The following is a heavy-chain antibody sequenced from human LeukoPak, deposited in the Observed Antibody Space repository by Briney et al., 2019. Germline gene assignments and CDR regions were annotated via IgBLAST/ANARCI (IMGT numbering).Heavy chain of an antibody. V-gene: IGHV4-59*01. CDR2: IYYSGST. D-gene: IGHD3-22*01. Sequence: SETLSLTCTVSGGSISSYYWSWIRQPPGKGLEWIGYIYYSGSTNYNPSLKSRVTISVDTSKNQFSLKLSSVTAADTAVYYCARVLVVVATPGSFDIWGQGTMVTVSS. CDR1: GGSISSYY. J-gene: IGHJ3*02. CDR3: ARVLVVVATPGSFDI.